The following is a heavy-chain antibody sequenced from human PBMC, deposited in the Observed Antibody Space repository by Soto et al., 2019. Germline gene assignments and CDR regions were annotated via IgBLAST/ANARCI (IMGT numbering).Heavy chain of an antibody. V-gene: IGHV1-69*13. CDR3: ARGSFSSGSHTYYYHGMDV. J-gene: IGHJ6*02. Sequence: SVKVSCKASGGIFSNYAITWVRQAPGQGPEWMGGIIPKFGASNYAQKFQGRVTITADESTTTAYMELSSLRSEDSAVYYCARGSFSSGSHTYYYHGMDVWGQGTTVTVSS. CDR1: GGIFSNYA. D-gene: IGHD6-13*01. CDR2: IIPKFGAS.